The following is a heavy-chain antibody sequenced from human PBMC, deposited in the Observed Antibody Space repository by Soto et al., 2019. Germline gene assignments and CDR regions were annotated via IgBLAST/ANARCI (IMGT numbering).Heavy chain of an antibody. D-gene: IGHD3-22*01. CDR3: ARGIYVGSSGYYLDY. CDR2: RYDDGST. Sequence: SETLSLTCTVSGGSIRSSTYYWGWIRQPPGKGLEWIVSRYDDGSTFYNPSLKSRVTISVDTSKNQFSLKLTSVTAADTALYYCARGIYVGSSGYYLDYWGQGILVTVSS. CDR1: GGSIRSSTYY. V-gene: IGHV4-39*01. J-gene: IGHJ4*02.